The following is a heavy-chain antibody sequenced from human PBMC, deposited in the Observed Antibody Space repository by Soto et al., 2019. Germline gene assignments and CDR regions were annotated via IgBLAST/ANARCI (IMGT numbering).Heavy chain of an antibody. V-gene: IGHV6-1*01. CDR1: GDGVSSSSAA. CDR3: AGVVWFRGMDV. CDR2: TYYRSKWIH. D-gene: IGHD3-16*01. J-gene: IGHJ6*02. Sequence: TQALSLTCVISGDGVSSSSAAWNWNRHSPSRGLEWLGRTYYRSKWIHEYAVSMESRITINPDTSKNQFSLQLYSVTPEDTAVYYCAGVVWFRGMDVWGQGNPVTVSS.